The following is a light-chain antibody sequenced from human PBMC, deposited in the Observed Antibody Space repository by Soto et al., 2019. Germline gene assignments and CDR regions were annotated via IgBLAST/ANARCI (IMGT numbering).Light chain of an antibody. V-gene: IGLV2-14*01. CDR3: SSYTSSSTLVV. CDR1: SSDVGGYNY. CDR2: DVS. Sequence: QSALTQPASVSGSPGQSITISCTGTSSDVGGYNYVSWYQQHPGKAPKLMIYDVSNRPSGVSNRFSGSKSGNTASLTISGVPAEDGADYYCSSYTSSSTLVVFGGGTKVTVL. J-gene: IGLJ2*01.